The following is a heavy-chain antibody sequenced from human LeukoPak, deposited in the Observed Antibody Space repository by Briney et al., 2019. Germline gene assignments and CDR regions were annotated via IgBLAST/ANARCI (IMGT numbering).Heavy chain of an antibody. CDR3: ARVSGPTSTVVRGVIIPTFDY. V-gene: IGHV3-30*02. D-gene: IGHD3-10*01. CDR2: IRYDGSNK. Sequence: GSLRLSCAASGFTFSSYGMHWVRQAPGKGLEWVAFIRYDGSNKYYADSVKGRFTISRDNSKNTLYLQMNSLRAEDTAVYYCARVSGPTSTVVRGVIIPTFDYWGQGTLVTVSS. J-gene: IGHJ4*02. CDR1: GFTFSSYG.